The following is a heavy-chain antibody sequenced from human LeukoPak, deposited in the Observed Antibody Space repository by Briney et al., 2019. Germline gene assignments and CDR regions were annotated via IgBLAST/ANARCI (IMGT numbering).Heavy chain of an antibody. J-gene: IGHJ4*02. V-gene: IGHV3-23*01. D-gene: IGHD2-15*01. CDR1: GFTFARYG. Sequence: GGSLRLSCAASGFTFARYGMSWVRQAPGQGLEWVSAISGSGSSTYSADSVKGRFTISRDNSKNTLYLQMNSLRAEDTAVYYWATAPYYFDYWGQGTLVTVSS. CDR2: ISGSGSST. CDR3: ATAPYYFDY.